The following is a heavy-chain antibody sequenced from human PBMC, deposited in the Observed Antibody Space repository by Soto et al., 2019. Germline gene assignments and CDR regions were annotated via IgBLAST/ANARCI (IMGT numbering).Heavy chain of an antibody. V-gene: IGHV3-74*01. CDR1: GFALRDFW. CDR2: INIDGTSA. J-gene: IGHJ4*02. Sequence: GGSLRLSCAASGFALRDFWMHWVRQAPGKGLMWVSRINIDGTSASYADSVKGRFTISRDNSKNTLFLQMNSLRVEDTAIYYCAKKVNSGPGSQYFDYWGQGTLVTVSS. D-gene: IGHD3-10*01. CDR3: AKKVNSGPGSQYFDY.